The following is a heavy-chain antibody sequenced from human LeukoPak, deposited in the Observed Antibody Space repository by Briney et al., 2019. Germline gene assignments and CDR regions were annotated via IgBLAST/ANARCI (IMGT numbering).Heavy chain of an antibody. CDR3: ARGGDRRGFDY. Sequence: SDTLSLTCTISGRSNSDGGYLWSSIRQHPGKGLEWIGYIYDSGTTYYSPALQSRVTISVDTSDNKFSLKLRSLTAADTAVYYCARGGDRRGFDYWGQGTLVTVSS. CDR1: GRSNSDGGYL. V-gene: IGHV4-31*03. J-gene: IGHJ4*02. D-gene: IGHD1-14*01. CDR2: IYDSGTT.